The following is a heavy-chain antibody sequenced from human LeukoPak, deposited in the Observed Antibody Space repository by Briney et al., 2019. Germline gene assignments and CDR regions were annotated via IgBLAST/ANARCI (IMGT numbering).Heavy chain of an antibody. CDR3: ARDRDGVGALIDY. CDR2: IDNDGTST. D-gene: IGHD1-26*01. V-gene: IGHV3-74*01. J-gene: IGHJ4*02. Sequence: GGSLRLSCAASGFTFRSYWMQRVRQVPGKGLVWVSRIDNDGTSTTYADSVKGRFTISRDNAKNTLYLQMNSLRAEDTAVNYCARDRDGVGALIDYWGQGTLVTVSS. CDR1: GFTFRSYW.